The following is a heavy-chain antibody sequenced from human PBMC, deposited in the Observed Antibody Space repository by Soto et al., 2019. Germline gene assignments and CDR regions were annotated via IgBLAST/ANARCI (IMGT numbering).Heavy chain of an antibody. CDR1: GFTFSSYG. V-gene: IGHV3-30*18. CDR3: AKVTPPVVSLGDSFDI. CDR2: ISYDGSNK. J-gene: IGHJ3*02. D-gene: IGHD3-3*02. Sequence: GGSLRLSCAASGFTFSSYGIHWVRQAPGKGLEWVAVISYDGSNKYYADSVKGRVTISRDISKNTVYLQMNRLASEDTAVYYCAKVTPPVVSLGDSFDIWGQGTMVTVSS.